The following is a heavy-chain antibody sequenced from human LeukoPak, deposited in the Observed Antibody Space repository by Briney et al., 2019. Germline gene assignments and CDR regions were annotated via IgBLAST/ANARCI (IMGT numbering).Heavy chain of an antibody. CDR2: IRYDGSNK. Sequence: GGSLRLSCAASGLTFSSYGMHWVRQAPGKGLEWVAFIRYDGSNKYYADSVKGRFTISRDNSKNTLYLQMNSLRAEDTAVYYCAKSEMATILGYFDYWGQGTLVTVSS. J-gene: IGHJ4*02. CDR3: AKSEMATILGYFDY. V-gene: IGHV3-30*02. D-gene: IGHD5-24*01. CDR1: GLTFSSYG.